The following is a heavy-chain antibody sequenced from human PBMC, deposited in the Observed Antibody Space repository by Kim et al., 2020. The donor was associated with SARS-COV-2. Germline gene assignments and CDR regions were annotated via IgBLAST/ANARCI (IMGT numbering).Heavy chain of an antibody. Sequence: SETLSLTCTVSGVSISSSSYYWGWIRQPPGKGLEWIGSIYYSGSTYYNPSLKSRVTISVDTSKNQFSLKLSSVTAADTAVYYCARAVYICSGSGYRDCYYSYGMDVWGQGTTGTVSS. CDR2: IYYSGST. CDR1: GVSISSSSYY. CDR3: ARAVYICSGSGYRDCYYSYGMDV. D-gene: IGHD5-12*01. J-gene: IGHJ6*02. V-gene: IGHV4-39*07.